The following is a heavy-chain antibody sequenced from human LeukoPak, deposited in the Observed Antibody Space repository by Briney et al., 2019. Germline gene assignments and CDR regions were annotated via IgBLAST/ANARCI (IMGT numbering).Heavy chain of an antibody. J-gene: IGHJ4*02. CDR3: AKDRSTPFEYSSSSFDY. D-gene: IGHD6-6*01. CDR2: IRYDGSNK. CDR1: GFTFSSYG. Sequence: GGSLRLSCAASGFTFSSYGMHWVRQAPGKGLEWVAFIRYDGSNKYYADSVKGRFTISRDNSKNTLYLQMNSLRAEDTAVYYCAKDRSTPFEYSSSSFDYWGQGTLVTVSS. V-gene: IGHV3-30*02.